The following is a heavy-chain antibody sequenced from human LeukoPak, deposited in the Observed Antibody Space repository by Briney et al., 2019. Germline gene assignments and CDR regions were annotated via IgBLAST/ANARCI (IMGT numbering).Heavy chain of an antibody. CDR3: ARDRDDSGSYFDY. CDR2: IYNGVNT. CDR1: GASVSSASY. Sequence: PSETLSLTCTVSGASVSSASYWTWIRQPPGKGVEWIAHIYNGVNTNYNPSLESRVTISVDTSKNQFSLRLNSVTAADTAVYYCARDRDDSGSYFDYWGQGTLVTVSS. J-gene: IGHJ4*02. V-gene: IGHV4-61*01. D-gene: IGHD1-14*01.